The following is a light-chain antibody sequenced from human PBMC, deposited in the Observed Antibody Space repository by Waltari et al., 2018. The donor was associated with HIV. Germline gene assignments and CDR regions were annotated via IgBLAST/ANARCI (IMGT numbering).Light chain of an antibody. CDR2: GAS. CDR3: QHYTDWPPYT. J-gene: IGKJ2*01. Sequence: EIVMTQSPATLSVSPGERATLSCRASHSVNSNLAWYQQKPGQAPRLLIYGASTRAPGIPGRFSGSGSGTEVTLTISSLQSEDFAVYYCQHYTDWPPYTFGQGTKVDIK. V-gene: IGKV3-15*01. CDR1: HSVNSN.